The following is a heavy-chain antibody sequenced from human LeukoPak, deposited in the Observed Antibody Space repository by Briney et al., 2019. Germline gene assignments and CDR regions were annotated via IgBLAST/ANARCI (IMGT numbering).Heavy chain of an antibody. J-gene: IGHJ4*02. V-gene: IGHV1-46*01. CDR1: GYTFTGYY. CDR2: INPRDGST. D-gene: IGHD3-10*01. Sequence: ASVKVSCTASGYTFTGYYMHWVRQAPGQGLEWMGLINPRDGSTTYAQSFQGRVTMTRETSTSTVYMDLSNLRSDDTAVYYCAKSYGSGRAHDFWGQGTLVTVSS. CDR3: AKSYGSGRAHDF.